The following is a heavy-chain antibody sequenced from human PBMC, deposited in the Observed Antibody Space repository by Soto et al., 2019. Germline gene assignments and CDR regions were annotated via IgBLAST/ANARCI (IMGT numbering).Heavy chain of an antibody. Sequence: SVKVSCKASGGTFSSYTIIWVRQAPGQGLEWMGRIIPILGIANYAQKFQGRVTITADKSTSTAYMELSSLRSEDTAVYYCAREDSGSYLANAFDIWGQGTMVTVSS. J-gene: IGHJ3*02. V-gene: IGHV1-69*04. CDR1: GGTFSSYT. D-gene: IGHD1-26*01. CDR3: AREDSGSYLANAFDI. CDR2: IIPILGIA.